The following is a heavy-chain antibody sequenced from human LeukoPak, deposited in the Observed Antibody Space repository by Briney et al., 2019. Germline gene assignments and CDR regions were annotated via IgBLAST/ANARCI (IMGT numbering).Heavy chain of an antibody. CDR1: GYSISSGYY. D-gene: IGHD3-10*01. Sequence: SETLSLTCAVSGYSISSGYYWGWIRQPPGKGLEWIGSIYHSGSTYYNPSLKSRVTISVDTSKNQFSLKLSSVTAAGTAVYYCARDHGYYYGSGSYYPQPFDYWGQGTLVTVSS. CDR2: IYHSGST. J-gene: IGHJ4*02. V-gene: IGHV4-38-2*02. CDR3: ARDHGYYYGSGSYYPQPFDY.